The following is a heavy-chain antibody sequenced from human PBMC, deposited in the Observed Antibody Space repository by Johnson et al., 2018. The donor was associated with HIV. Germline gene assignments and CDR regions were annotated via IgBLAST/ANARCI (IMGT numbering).Heavy chain of an antibody. CDR1: GFTFDEYG. CDR2: IYAGGDT. D-gene: IGHD1-14*01. Sequence: VQLVESGGGVVRPGGSLRLSCAASGFTFDEYGMSWVRQAPGKGLEWVSVIYAGGDTYYADSVKGRFTISRDRSKNTVSLQMNSLRVEDTAVYYCARDDRPDGFDIWGQGTMVTVSS. V-gene: IGHV3-66*01. CDR3: ARDDRPDGFDI. J-gene: IGHJ3*02.